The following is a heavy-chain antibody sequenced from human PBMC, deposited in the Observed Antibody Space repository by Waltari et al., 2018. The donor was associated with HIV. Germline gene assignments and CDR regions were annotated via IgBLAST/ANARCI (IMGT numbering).Heavy chain of an antibody. J-gene: IGHJ4*02. CDR3: ATTRLYCTTARCDPTHYFDY. V-gene: IGHV1-2*06. D-gene: IGHD2-8*01. Sequence: VQVVHAGAEVKTPGASVRVACKSYRYTCAAYNITRAPQHPGPGLEWMGRITPTSGNTNYAQKLQGMVTMTTDTPTTTAYMELRRPRSDTRAVYSCATTRLYCTTARCDPTHYFDYWGQGTLVTVSS. CDR1: RYTCAAYN. CDR2: ITPTSGNT.